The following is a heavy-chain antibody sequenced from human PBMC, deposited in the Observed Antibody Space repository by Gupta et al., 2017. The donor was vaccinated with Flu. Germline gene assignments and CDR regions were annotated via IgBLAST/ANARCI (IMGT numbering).Heavy chain of an antibody. D-gene: IGHD6-25*01. J-gene: IGHJ4*02. Sequence: QVALVESGANVVQPGASLRLSCRVSGFSLTQFGMHWVRQAPDKRLEWVAALWFDGEETFYSQLVKGRFSVSRDTDTNTFYLQMSGLRVDDTATYFCARRGSGSSWLDYWGQGVRVTVSS. CDR2: LWFDGEET. CDR3: ARRGSGSSWLDY. CDR1: GFSLTQFG. V-gene: IGHV3-33*01.